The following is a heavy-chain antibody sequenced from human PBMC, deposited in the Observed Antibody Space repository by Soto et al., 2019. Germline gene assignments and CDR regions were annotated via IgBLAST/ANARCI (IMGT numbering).Heavy chain of an antibody. D-gene: IGHD3-10*01. Sequence: SETLSLTCAVYGGSLSDYYWSWIRQSPGKGLECIGEINHSGSTNYNSSLKSRVTISVDTSKKQFSLNLTSVTAADTAVYYCARGLRASFGVRLSYYYYGMDVWGQGTTVTVSS. J-gene: IGHJ6*02. CDR3: ARGLRASFGVRLSYYYYGMDV. CDR2: INHSGST. V-gene: IGHV4-34*01. CDR1: GGSLSDYY.